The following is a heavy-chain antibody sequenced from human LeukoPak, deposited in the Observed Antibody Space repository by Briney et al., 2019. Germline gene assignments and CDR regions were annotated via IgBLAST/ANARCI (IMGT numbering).Heavy chain of an antibody. J-gene: IGHJ5*02. Sequence: ASVKVSCKASGYTFTGYYIHWVRQAPGQGLEWMAWINPNSGATNYAQKFQGRVSMTRDTSVSTAYMALSRLTSDDTAVYFCARGRFGEWDNWFDPWGQGTLVTVSS. CDR2: INPNSGAT. V-gene: IGHV1-2*02. D-gene: IGHD3-10*01. CDR3: ARGRFGEWDNWFDP. CDR1: GYTFTGYY.